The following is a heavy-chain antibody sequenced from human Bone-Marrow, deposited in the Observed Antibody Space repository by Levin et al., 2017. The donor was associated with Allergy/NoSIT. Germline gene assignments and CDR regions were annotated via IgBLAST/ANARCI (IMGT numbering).Heavy chain of an antibody. J-gene: IGHJ5*02. CDR2: VYYDGAN. Sequence: PSETLSLTCTVSGASIGSANYYWSWIRQSPTKGLEWIGNVYYDGANFYNPSLRSRLTISMDTSKNELSLKMTSVTAADTAIYCCAREEAFGESWFDPWGQGVRVTVSS. CDR3: AREEAFGESWFDP. CDR1: GASIGSANYY. D-gene: IGHD3-10*01. V-gene: IGHV4-30-4*01.